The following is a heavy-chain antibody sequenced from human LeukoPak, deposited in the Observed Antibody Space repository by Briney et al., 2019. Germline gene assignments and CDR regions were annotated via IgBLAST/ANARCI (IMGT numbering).Heavy chain of an antibody. J-gene: IGHJ5*02. Sequence: SETLSLTCAVYGGSFSGYYWSWIRQPPGKGLEWIGEINHSGSTNYNPSLKSRVTISVDTSKNQFSLKLSSVTAADTAVYYCARGSRYYYGSGSYAPYNWFDPWGQGTLVTVSS. CDR2: INHSGST. CDR3: ARGSRYYYGSGSYAPYNWFDP. CDR1: GGSFSGYY. V-gene: IGHV4-34*01. D-gene: IGHD3-10*01.